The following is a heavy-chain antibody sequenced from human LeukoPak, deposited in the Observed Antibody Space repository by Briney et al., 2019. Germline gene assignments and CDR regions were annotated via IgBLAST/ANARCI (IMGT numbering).Heavy chain of an antibody. D-gene: IGHD3-22*01. V-gene: IGHV2-70*04. CDR2: IDWDEDK. CDR3: ARDTYYYDSSGYYSLDAFDI. J-gene: IGHJ3*02. Sequence: FSGFSLSTSGMRVSWIRQPPGKDLEWLARIDWDEDKFYSTSLKTRVTIYKDTSKDQVGLTITNMYPVDTATYYCARDTYYYDSSGYYSLDAFDIWGQGTMVTVSS. CDR1: GFSLSTSGMR.